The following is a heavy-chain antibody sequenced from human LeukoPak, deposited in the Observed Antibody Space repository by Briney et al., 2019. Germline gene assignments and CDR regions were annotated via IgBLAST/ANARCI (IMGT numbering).Heavy chain of an antibody. D-gene: IGHD3-22*01. V-gene: IGHV1-2*02. J-gene: IGHJ5*02. CDR3: ARPYDSSGYQDENWFDP. Sequence: ASVKLSCKASGYTFTGYYMHWVRQAPGQGLEWMGWINPNSGGTNYAQKFQGRVTMTRDTSISTAYMELSRLRSDDTAVYYCARPYDSSGYQDENWFDPWGQGTLVTVSS. CDR2: INPNSGGT. CDR1: GYTFTGYY.